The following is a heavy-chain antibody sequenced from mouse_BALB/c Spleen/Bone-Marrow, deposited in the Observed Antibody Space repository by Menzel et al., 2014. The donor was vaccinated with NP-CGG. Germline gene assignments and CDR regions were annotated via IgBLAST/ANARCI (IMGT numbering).Heavy chain of an antibody. CDR3: ARVVTTATLYWYFDV. V-gene: IGHV5-4*02. Sequence: EVQGVESGGGLVKPGGSLKLSCAASGFTFSDYYMYWVRQTPEKRLEWVATISDGGSYTYYPDSVKGRFTISRDNAKNXLYLQMSSLKSEDTAMYYCARVVTTATLYWYFDVWGAGTTVTVSS. D-gene: IGHD1-2*01. CDR1: GFTFSDYY. J-gene: IGHJ1*01. CDR2: ISDGGSYT.